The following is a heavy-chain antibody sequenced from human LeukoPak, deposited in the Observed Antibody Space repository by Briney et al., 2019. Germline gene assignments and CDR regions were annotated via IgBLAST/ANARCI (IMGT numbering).Heavy chain of an antibody. CDR3: ARLMLRFDP. V-gene: IGHV4-39*01. Sequence: PSETLSLTCTVSGGSISSSSYYWGWIRQPPGKGLEWIGSIYYSGSTYYNPSLKSRVTISVDTSKNQFSLKLSSVTAADTAVYYCARLMLRFDPWGQGTPVTVSS. CDR1: GGSISSSSYY. CDR2: IYYSGST. J-gene: IGHJ5*02. D-gene: IGHD2-8*01.